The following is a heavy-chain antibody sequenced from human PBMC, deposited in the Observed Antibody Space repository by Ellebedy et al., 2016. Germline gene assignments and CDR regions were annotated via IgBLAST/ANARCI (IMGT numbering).Heavy chain of an antibody. D-gene: IGHD2-2*01. CDR2: IYPGDSDT. V-gene: IGHV5-51*01. CDR1: GYSFTRYW. Sequence: GGSLRLXXKGSGYSFTRYWIGWVRQMPGKGLEWMGIIYPGDSDTRYSPSFQGQVTISADKSISTAYLQWSSLKASDTAMYYCARQDWGYQAFDYWGQGTLVTVSS. J-gene: IGHJ4*02. CDR3: ARQDWGYQAFDY.